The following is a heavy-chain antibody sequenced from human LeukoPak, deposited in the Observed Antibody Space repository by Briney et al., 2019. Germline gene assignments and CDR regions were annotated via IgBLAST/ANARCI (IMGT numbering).Heavy chain of an antibody. CDR1: GFTFSNYW. CDR3: AREAKESSGMDV. J-gene: IGHJ6*04. V-gene: IGHV3-7*03. Sequence: GGSLRLSRAASGFTFSNYWMSWVRQAPGKGLEWVANIKQDESEKHYVDSVKGRFTISRDNAKKSLYLQMNSLRAEDTAVYYCAREAKESSGMDVWGKGTTVTVSS. CDR2: IKQDESEK.